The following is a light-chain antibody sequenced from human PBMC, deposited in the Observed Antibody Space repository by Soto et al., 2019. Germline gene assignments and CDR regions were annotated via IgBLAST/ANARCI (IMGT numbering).Light chain of an antibody. CDR3: SAWYARLSGVV. J-gene: IGLJ2*01. CDR2: WNN. CDR1: SPNIGSHN. Sequence: QSVLTQAPSASGTPGQRVIISCTGSSPNIGSHNVYWYQQFPGMAPKLLIFWNNQRPSGVPDRFSCSKSDTAASLVISGLRSEDEADYDCSAWYARLSGVVFGGGTKLTVL. V-gene: IGLV1-47*01.